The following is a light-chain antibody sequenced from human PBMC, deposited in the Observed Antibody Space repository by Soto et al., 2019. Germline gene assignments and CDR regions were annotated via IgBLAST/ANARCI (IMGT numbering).Light chain of an antibody. Sequence: VVTQSPASLSVSPGDRVTISCRAGPISSNLAWHQQRPGQAPRLLIYGASVRATGVPARFSGSGSGTEFTHTINSLQSEDYSVYFCQQYNNWPYTFGQETKVDIK. CDR3: QQYNNWPYT. J-gene: IGKJ2*01. CDR2: GAS. CDR1: PISSN. V-gene: IGKV3-15*01.